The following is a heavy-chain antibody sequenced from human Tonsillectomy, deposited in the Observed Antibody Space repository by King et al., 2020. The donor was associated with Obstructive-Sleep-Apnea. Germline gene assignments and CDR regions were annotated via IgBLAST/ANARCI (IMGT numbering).Heavy chain of an antibody. CDR1: GFTFSSYS. CDR3: ARVGFGSGIDY. V-gene: IGHV3-21*01. CDR2: ISSSSSYK. D-gene: IGHD3-10*01. J-gene: IGHJ4*02. Sequence: VQLVESGGGLVKPGGSLRLSCAASGFTFSSYSMNWVRQAPGKGLEWVSFISSSSSYKHYADSVKGRFTISRDNAKNSLYLQMNSLRAEDTAVYYCARVGFGSGIDYWGQGTLVTASS.